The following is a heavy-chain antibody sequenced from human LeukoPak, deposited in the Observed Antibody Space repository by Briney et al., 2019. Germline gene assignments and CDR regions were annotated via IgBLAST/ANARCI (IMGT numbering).Heavy chain of an antibody. CDR2: IWSDGSDK. V-gene: IGHV3-33*01. Sequence: GGSLRLSCAASGFSLSGYGMHWVRQAPGKGLEWVALIWSDGSDKYYADSVKGRFTISRDNPKKTLYLQMTSLRVEDTAVYYCARLGSGWSVDYWGQGTLVTVSS. CDR3: ARLGSGWSVDY. D-gene: IGHD6-19*01. J-gene: IGHJ4*02. CDR1: GFSLSGYG.